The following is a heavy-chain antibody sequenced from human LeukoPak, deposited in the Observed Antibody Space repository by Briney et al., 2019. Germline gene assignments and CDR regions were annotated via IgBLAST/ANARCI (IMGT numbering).Heavy chain of an antibody. V-gene: IGHV1-46*01. Sequence: GASVKVSCKASGYTFTSYYMHWVRQAPGQGLEWMGIINPSGGSTSYAQKFQGRVTMTRDMSTSTVYMELSSLRSEDTAVYYCARVSRRLLGILYWGQGTLVTVSS. J-gene: IGHJ4*02. CDR2: INPSGGST. CDR3: ARVSRRLLGILY. CDR1: GYTFTSYY. D-gene: IGHD7-27*01.